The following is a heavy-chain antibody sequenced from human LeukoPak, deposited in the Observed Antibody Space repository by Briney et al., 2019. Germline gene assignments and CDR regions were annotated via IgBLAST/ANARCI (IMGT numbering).Heavy chain of an antibody. V-gene: IGHV3-21*01. CDR3: ATSGGFVLPNAITGNWYMDV. CDR1: GFTFSDYS. Sequence: GGSLRLSCGASGFTFSDYSMNWVRQAPGKGLAWVASITSAGGYTYYADSVKGRFTISRDNAQNSLFLQMNSLRAEDTPVYFCATSGGFVLPNAITGNWYMDVWGRGTSVTVSS. CDR2: ITSAGGYT. J-gene: IGHJ6*03. D-gene: IGHD2-2*01.